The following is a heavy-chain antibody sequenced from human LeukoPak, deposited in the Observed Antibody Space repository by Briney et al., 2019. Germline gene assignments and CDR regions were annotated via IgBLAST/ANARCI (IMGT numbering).Heavy chain of an antibody. CDR3: ARGGRYCSSTSCYYFDY. CDR1: GFTFSSYG. CDR2: ISSSSSYI. J-gene: IGHJ4*02. V-gene: IGHV3-21*01. D-gene: IGHD2-2*01. Sequence: GGSLRLSCAASGFTFSSYGMNWVRQAPGKGLEWVSSISSSSSYIHYADSVKGRFTISRDNAKNSLYLQMNSLRAEDTAVYYCARGGRYCSSTSCYYFDYWGQGTLVTVSS.